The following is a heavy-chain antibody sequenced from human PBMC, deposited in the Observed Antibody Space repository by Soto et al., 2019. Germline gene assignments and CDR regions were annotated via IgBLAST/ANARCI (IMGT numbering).Heavy chain of an antibody. CDR2: ISYDGSKK. Sequence: QVQLVESGGGMVQPGRSLRLSCAASGFTFSSYGIYWVRQAPGKGLEWVAVISYDGSKKYYADSVKGRFTISRDNSKNTLYLQMNSLTAEDTAVYYCAKVGEGFSWLYYFDYWGQGTLVTVSS. CDR1: GFTFSSYG. V-gene: IGHV3-30*18. D-gene: IGHD3-3*01. CDR3: AKVGEGFSWLYYFDY. J-gene: IGHJ4*02.